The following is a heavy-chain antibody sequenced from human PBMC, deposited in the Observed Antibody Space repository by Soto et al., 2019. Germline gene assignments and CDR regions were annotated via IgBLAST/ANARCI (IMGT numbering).Heavy chain of an antibody. J-gene: IGHJ3*02. V-gene: IGHV1-18*01. D-gene: IGHD5-18*01. CDR3: ARERDTADAFDI. CDR2: ISAYNGNT. Sequence: ASVKVSCRASGYTFTSYGISWVRQAPGQGLEWMGWISAYNGNTNYAQKLQGRVTMTTDTSTSTAYMELRSLRSDDTAVYYCARERDTADAFDIWGQGTMVTVSS. CDR1: GYTFTSYG.